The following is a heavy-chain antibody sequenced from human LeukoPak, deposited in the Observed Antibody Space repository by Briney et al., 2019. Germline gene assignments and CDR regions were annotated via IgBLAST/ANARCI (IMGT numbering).Heavy chain of an antibody. J-gene: IGHJ4*02. CDR1: GFTFDDYA. CDR2: ISGDGGRT. Sequence: PGGSVRLSCAASGFTFDDYAMQWVGQATGKGVEWVSLISGDGGRTYYADSVKGRFIISRDKRKNSLYLQMNSLRTDDTALYYCAKAYRKVRGVIPNYWGQGTLVTVSS. D-gene: IGHD3-10*01. CDR3: AKAYRKVRGVIPNY. V-gene: IGHV3-43*02.